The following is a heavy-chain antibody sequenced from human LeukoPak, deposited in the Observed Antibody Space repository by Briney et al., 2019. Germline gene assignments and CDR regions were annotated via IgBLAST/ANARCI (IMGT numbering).Heavy chain of an antibody. CDR2: ISGGGDST. D-gene: IGHD4-17*01. J-gene: IGHJ4*02. V-gene: IGHV3-23*01. CDR3: AKDAGNYGDSNYFDY. CDR1: GFTFTTYA. Sequence: PGGSLRLSCAASGFTFTTYAMSWVRQAPGKGLEWVSGISGGGDSTYYADSVKGRFTISRDNSKNTLYLQMNSLRAEDTAVYYCAKDAGNYGDSNYFDYWGQGTLVTVSS.